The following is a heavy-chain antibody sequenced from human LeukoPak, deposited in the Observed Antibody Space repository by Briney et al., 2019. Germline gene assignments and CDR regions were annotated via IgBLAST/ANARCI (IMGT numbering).Heavy chain of an antibody. CDR3: ARGVLRFLEWPDYYMDV. V-gene: IGHV4-61*03. Sequence: SETLSLTCTVSGDSISSGYYWGWIRQPPGKGLEWIGYIFYSGSTNYNPSLKSRVSMSVDTSKNHFSLKLSSVTAADTAVYYCARGVLRFLEWPDYYMDVWGKGTTVTVSS. CDR1: GDSISSGYY. CDR2: IFYSGST. J-gene: IGHJ6*03. D-gene: IGHD3-3*01.